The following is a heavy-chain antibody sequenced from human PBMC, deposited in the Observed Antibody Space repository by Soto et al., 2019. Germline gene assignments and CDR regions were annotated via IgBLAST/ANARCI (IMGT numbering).Heavy chain of an antibody. J-gene: IGHJ5*01. CDR2: ITYDGSNK. CDR3: TRDLRDRTRIMPFDS. D-gene: IGHD2-2*01. V-gene: IGHV3-30-3*01. CDR1: GFTFSSYA. Sequence: GGSLRLSCAASGFTFSSYAMHWVRQAPGKGLEWVAVITYDGSNKYYADSVRGRFTISRDNSKNTLYLQMNSLRAEDTAVYYCTRDLRDRTRIMPFDSWGQGNLVTVSS.